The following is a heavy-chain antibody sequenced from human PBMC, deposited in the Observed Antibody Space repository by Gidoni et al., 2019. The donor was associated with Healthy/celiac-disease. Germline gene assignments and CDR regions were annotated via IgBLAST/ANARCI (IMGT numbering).Heavy chain of an antibody. CDR2: ISWNSGSI. V-gene: IGHV3-9*01. J-gene: IGHJ4*02. Sequence: EVQLVESGGGLVQPGRSLRLSCAASGFTFDDYAMHWVRQAPGKGLEWVSGISWNSGSIGYADSVKGRFTISRDNAKNSLYLQMNSLRAEDTALYYCAKGGITVTHFDYWGQGTLVTVSS. CDR1: GFTFDDYA. D-gene: IGHD4-17*01. CDR3: AKGGITVTHFDY.